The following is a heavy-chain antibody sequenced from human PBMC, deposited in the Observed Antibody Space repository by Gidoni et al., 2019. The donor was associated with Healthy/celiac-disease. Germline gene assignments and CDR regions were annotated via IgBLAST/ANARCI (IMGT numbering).Heavy chain of an antibody. V-gene: IGHV1-69*08. CDR1: GGTFSSYT. CDR2: IIPILGIA. J-gene: IGHJ4*02. D-gene: IGHD5-12*01. Sequence: QVQLVQSGAEVKKPGSSVKVSCKASGGTFSSYTISWVRQAPGQGLEWMGRIIPILGIANYAQKFQGRVMITADKSTSTAYMELSSLRSEDTAVYYCAREREGYSGYDWGQGTLVTVSS. CDR3: AREREGYSGYD.